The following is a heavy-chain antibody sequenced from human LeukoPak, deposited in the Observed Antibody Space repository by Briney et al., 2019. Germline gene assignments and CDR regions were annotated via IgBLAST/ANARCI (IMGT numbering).Heavy chain of an antibody. CDR3: AKDVSRYYGMDV. Sequence: PGGSLRLSCAASGFTFDDYTMHWVRQAPGKGLERVSLISWDGGSTYYADSVKGRFTISRDNSKNSLYLQMNSLRTEDTALYYCAKDVSRYYGMDVWGQGTTVTVSS. CDR1: GFTFDDYT. J-gene: IGHJ6*02. CDR2: ISWDGGST. V-gene: IGHV3-43*01.